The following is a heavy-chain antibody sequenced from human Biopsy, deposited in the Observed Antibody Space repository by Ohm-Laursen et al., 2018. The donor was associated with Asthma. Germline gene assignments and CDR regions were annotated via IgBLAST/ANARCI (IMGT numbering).Heavy chain of an antibody. J-gene: IGHJ4*02. Sequence: TLSLTWAVSGGSFSSGGYSWSWIRQPPGKGLEWIGYIYHSGSTYYNPSLKSRVTISVDRSKNQFSLKLSSVTAADTAVYYCARVKDGYNFDYWGQGTLVTVSS. CDR1: GGSFSSGGYS. D-gene: IGHD5-24*01. V-gene: IGHV4-30-2*01. CDR2: IYHSGST. CDR3: ARVKDGYNFDY.